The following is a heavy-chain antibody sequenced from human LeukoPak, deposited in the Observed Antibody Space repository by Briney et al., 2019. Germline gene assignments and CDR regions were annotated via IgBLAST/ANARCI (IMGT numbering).Heavy chain of an antibody. D-gene: IGHD2-15*01. V-gene: IGHV3-21*01. Sequence: GGSLRLSCAASGFTFSSYGMSWVRQAPGKGLEWVSSISSSSSYIYYADSVKGRFTISRDNAKNSLYLQMNSLRAEDTAVYYCVGYCSGGSCYSLDYWGQGTLVTVSS. J-gene: IGHJ4*02. CDR1: GFTFSSYG. CDR3: VGYCSGGSCYSLDY. CDR2: ISSSSSYI.